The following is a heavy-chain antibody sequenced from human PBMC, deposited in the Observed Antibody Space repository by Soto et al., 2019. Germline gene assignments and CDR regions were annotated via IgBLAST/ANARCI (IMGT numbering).Heavy chain of an antibody. CDR1: GGTFSSYA. V-gene: IGHV1-2*02. Sequence: ASVKVSCKASGGTFSSYAISWVRQAPGQGVEWMGRISPKSGGTNYAQKFQGRVSLTWDTSLKTAYMELSSLMSEDTAVYYCARPPGYISDWHYFDLWGQGTLVTVSS. J-gene: IGHJ4*02. CDR2: ISPKSGGT. D-gene: IGHD2-21*02. CDR3: ARPPGYISDWHYFDL.